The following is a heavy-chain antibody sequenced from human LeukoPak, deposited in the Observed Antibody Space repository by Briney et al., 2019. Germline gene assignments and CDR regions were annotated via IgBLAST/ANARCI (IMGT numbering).Heavy chain of an antibody. D-gene: IGHD7-27*01. CDR2: IYYSGST. J-gene: IGHJ6*03. CDR1: GGSISSYY. Sequence: SETLSLTXTVSGGSISSYYWSWIRQSPGKGLEWIGYIYYSGSTSYNPSLKSRVTISVDTSKNQFSLKLSSVTAADTAVYYCARLGDYYYYMDVWGKGTTVTVSS. V-gene: IGHV4-59*01. CDR3: ARLGDYYYYMDV.